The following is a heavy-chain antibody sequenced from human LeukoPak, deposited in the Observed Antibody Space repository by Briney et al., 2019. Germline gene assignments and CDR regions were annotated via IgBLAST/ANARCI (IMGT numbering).Heavy chain of an antibody. CDR2: ISSSGSTI. CDR3: AISYSGSYLAVFNFDYFDY. V-gene: IGHV3-48*03. CDR1: GFTFSSYE. Sequence: GGSLRLSCAASGFTFSSYEMNWVRQAPGKGLEWVSYISSSGSTIYYADSVKGRFTISRDNAKNSLYLQMNSLRAEDTAVYYCAISYSGSYLAVFNFDYFDYWGQGTLVTVSS. J-gene: IGHJ4*02. D-gene: IGHD1-26*01.